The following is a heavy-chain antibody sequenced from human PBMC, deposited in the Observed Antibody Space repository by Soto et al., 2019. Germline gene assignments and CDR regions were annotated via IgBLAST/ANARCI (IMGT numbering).Heavy chain of an antibody. V-gene: IGHV4-59*01. CDR2: NYYSGST. Sequence: QVQLQESGPGLVKPPETLSLTCTVSGGSISSYYWCWFRQPPGKGLEWIGYNYYSGSTNYNPSLTSRVIISVDTSKNQFSLKLSSVTAAHTAVYYCARVWGGAFDIWGQGTMVTVSS. CDR1: GGSISSYY. D-gene: IGHD1-26*01. J-gene: IGHJ3*02. CDR3: ARVWGGAFDI.